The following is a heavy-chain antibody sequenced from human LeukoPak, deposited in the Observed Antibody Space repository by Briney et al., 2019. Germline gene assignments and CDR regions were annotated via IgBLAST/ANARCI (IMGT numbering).Heavy chain of an antibody. J-gene: IGHJ6*02. CDR3: ARGGVDTAMVSMDV. CDR2: IIPIFGTA. D-gene: IGHD5-18*01. V-gene: IGHV1-69*13. CDR1: GGTFSSYA. Sequence: GASVKVSCKASGGTFSSYAISWVRQAPGQGLEWMGGIIPIFGTANYAQKFQGRVTITADESTSTAYMELSSLRSEDTAVYYCARGGVDTAMVSMDVWGQGTTVTVSS.